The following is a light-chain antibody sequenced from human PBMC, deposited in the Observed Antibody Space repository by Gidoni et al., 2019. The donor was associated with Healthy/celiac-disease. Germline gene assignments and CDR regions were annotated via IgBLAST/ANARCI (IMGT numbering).Light chain of an antibody. CDR3: QQYNSYSQT. J-gene: IGKJ1*01. V-gene: IGKV1-5*03. CDR1: QSISSW. CDR2: KAS. Sequence: IKLTQSPSTLSASVGDRVTITCRASQSISSWLAWYQQKPGKAPKLLIYKASSLESGVPSRFSGSGSGTEFTLTISSLQPDDFATYYCQQYNSYSQTFGQGTKVEIK.